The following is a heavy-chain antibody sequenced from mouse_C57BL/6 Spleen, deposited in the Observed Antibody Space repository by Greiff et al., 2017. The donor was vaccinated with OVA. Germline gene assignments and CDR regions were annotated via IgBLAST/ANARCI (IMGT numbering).Heavy chain of an antibody. J-gene: IGHJ1*03. CDR3: VRNVVDWYFDV. D-gene: IGHD1-1*01. Sequence: DVQLVESGGGLVQPKGSLKLSCAASGFSFNTYAMNWVRQAPGKGLEWVARIRSKSNNYATYYADSVKDRFTISRDDSESMLYLQMNNLKTEDTAMYYCVRNVVDWYFDVWGTGTTVTVSS. CDR1: GFSFNTYA. CDR2: IRSKSNNYAT. V-gene: IGHV10-1*01.